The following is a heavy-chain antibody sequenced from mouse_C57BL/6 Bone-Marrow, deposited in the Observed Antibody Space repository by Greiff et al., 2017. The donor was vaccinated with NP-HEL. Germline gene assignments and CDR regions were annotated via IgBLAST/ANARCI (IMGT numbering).Heavy chain of an antibody. D-gene: IGHD1-1*01. J-gene: IGHJ4*01. Sequence: EVKLQESGPELVKPGASVKMSCKASGYTFTDYNMHWVKQSHGKSLEWIGYINPNNGGTSYNQKFKGKATLTVNKSSSTAYMELRSLTSEDSAVYYCARRRTTVVDYAMDYWGQGTSVTVSS. CDR2: INPNNGGT. CDR3: ARRRTTVVDYAMDY. V-gene: IGHV1-22*01. CDR1: GYTFTDYN.